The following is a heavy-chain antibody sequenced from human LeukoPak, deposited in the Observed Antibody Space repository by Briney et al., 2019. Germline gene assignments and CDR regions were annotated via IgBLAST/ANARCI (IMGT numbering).Heavy chain of an antibody. CDR2: INHSGST. D-gene: IGHD3-10*01. CDR1: GGSLSGYY. V-gene: IGHV4-34*01. J-gene: IGHJ4*02. CDR3: ARGITSDY. Sequence: SETLSLTCAVYGGSLSGYYWSWLRQPPGKGLEWIGEINHSGSTNYNPSLKSRVTISVDTSKHKFPLKLSSVTAADTAVYYCARGITSDYWGQGTLVTVSS.